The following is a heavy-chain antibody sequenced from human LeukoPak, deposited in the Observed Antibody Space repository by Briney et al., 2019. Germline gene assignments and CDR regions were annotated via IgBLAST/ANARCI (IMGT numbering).Heavy chain of an antibody. J-gene: IGHJ4*02. D-gene: IGHD3-3*01. CDR3: ARDRGNRFLEWVFDY. CDR1: GFTFSSYW. CDR2: INSDGSST. V-gene: IGHV3-74*01. Sequence: PGGSLRLSCAASGFTFSSYWMHWVRQAPGKGLVWVSHINSDGSSTSYADSVKGRFTISRDNAKNTLYLQMNSLRAEDTAVYYCARDRGNRFLEWVFDYWGQGTLVTVSS.